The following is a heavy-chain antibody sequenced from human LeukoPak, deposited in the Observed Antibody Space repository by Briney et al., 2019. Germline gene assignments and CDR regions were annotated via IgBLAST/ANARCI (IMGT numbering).Heavy chain of an antibody. V-gene: IGHV3-33*01. Sequence: PGRSLRLSCAASGFTFSSYGMHWVRQAPGKGLEWVAVILYDGSNKYYADSVKGRFTISRDNSKNTLYLQMNSLRAEDTAVYYCARPTYSGSYYWFDYWGQGTLVTVSS. J-gene: IGHJ4*02. CDR2: ILYDGSNK. D-gene: IGHD1-26*01. CDR1: GFTFSSYG. CDR3: ARPTYSGSYYWFDY.